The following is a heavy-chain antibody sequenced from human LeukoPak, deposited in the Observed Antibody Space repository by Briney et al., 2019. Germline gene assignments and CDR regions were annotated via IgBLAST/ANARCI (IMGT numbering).Heavy chain of an antibody. CDR1: GFTFRSYD. V-gene: IGHV3-13*01. D-gene: IGHD2-21*02. Sequence: PGGSLRLSCAASGFTFRSYDMHWVRQATGKGLEWVSAIGTAGDTYYPGSVKGRFTISRENAKNSLYLQMNSLRAGDTAVYYCARGTAPYCGGDCVHDAFDIWGQGTMVTVSS. CDR3: ARGTAPYCGGDCVHDAFDI. CDR2: IGTAGDT. J-gene: IGHJ3*02.